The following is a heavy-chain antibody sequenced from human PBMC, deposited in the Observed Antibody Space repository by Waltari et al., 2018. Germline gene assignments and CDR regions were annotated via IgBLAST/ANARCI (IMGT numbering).Heavy chain of an antibody. V-gene: IGHV4-30-4*01. CDR1: SGPISISDYC. CDR2: VSYRGIT. J-gene: IGHJ4*01. Sequence: QVQLQESGPGLVKLTQTLTLTCDVSSGPISISDYCWSWIRQAPGKGLEWIGSVSYRGITYYNPSLESRVTMSVDTSKNQFSLKLNSVTAADAAVYYCARTTFVRYFDFWGHGTLVTVSS. D-gene: IGHD1-1*01. CDR3: ARTTFVRYFDF.